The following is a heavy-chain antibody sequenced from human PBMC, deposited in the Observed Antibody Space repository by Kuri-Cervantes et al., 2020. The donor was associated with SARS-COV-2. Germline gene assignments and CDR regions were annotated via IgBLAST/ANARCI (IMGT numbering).Heavy chain of an antibody. Sequence: AGSLRLSCAASGFTVSSNYMSWVRQAPGKGLEWVSGISWNSGSIGYADSVKGRFTISRDNAKNSLYLQMNSLRAEDTAVYYCARDRVAGRKPYYFDYWGQGTLVTVSS. CDR2: ISWNSGSI. D-gene: IGHD6-19*01. J-gene: IGHJ4*02. CDR3: ARDRVAGRKPYYFDY. V-gene: IGHV3-48*04. CDR1: GFTVSSNY.